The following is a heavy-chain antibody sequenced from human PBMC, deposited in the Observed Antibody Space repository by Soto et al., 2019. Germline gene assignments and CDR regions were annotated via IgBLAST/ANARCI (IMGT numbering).Heavy chain of an antibody. CDR3: ARVRIPTAMDAFDI. Sequence: GGSLRLSCAASGFTVSSNYMSWVRQAPGKGLEWVSVIYSGGSTYYADSVKGRFTISRDNSKNTLYLQMNSLRAEDTAVYYCARVRIPTAMDAFDIWGQGTMVTVSS. CDR1: GFTVSSNY. CDR2: IYSGGST. J-gene: IGHJ3*02. D-gene: IGHD5-18*01. V-gene: IGHV3-53*01.